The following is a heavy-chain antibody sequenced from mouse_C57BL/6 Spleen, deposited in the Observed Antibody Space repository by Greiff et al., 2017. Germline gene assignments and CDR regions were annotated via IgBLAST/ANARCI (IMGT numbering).Heavy chain of an antibody. J-gene: IGHJ4*01. CDR1: GYTFTEYT. Sequence: QVQLQQSGAELVKPGASVKLSCKASGYTFTEYTIHWVKQRSGQGLEWIGWFYPGSGSIKYNEKFKDKATLTADKSSSTVYMELSRLTSEDSAVXFCARHEGYGNYVRDYAMDYWGQGTSVTVSS. D-gene: IGHD2-10*02. V-gene: IGHV1-62-2*01. CDR3: ARHEGYGNYVRDYAMDY. CDR2: FYPGSGSI.